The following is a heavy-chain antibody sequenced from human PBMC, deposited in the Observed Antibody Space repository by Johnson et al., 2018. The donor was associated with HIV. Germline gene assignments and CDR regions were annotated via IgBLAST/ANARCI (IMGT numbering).Heavy chain of an antibody. J-gene: IGHJ3*02. Sequence: QVQLVESGGRVVQPGRSLRLSCAASGFTFSSYGMHWVRQAPGKGLEWVAVISYDGSNKYYADSVKGRFTISRDNSKNTLYLQMNSLRAEDTAVYYCAKEGRDCTGGVCYSLAFDIWGQGTMVTVSS. V-gene: IGHV3-30*18. D-gene: IGHD2-8*02. CDR3: AKEGRDCTGGVCYSLAFDI. CDR1: GFTFSSYG. CDR2: ISYDGSNK.